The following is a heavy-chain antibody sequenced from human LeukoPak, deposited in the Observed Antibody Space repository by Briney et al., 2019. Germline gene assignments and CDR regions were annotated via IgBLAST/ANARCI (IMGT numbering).Heavy chain of an antibody. Sequence: ASVKVSCKASGYTFTSYGISWVRQAPGQGLEWMGWISAYNGNTNYAQKLQGRVTMTTDTSTSTAYMELRSLRSDDTAVYYCARDLRRVDTAMVSSVWFDPWGQGTLVTVSS. CDR1: GYTFTSYG. V-gene: IGHV1-18*01. J-gene: IGHJ5*02. CDR2: ISAYNGNT. CDR3: ARDLRRVDTAMVSSVWFDP. D-gene: IGHD5-18*01.